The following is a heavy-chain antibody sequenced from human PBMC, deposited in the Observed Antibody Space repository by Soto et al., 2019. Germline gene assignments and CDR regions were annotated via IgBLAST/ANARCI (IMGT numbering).Heavy chain of an antibody. CDR1: GFTFSSYS. CDR2: ISSSSSYI. Sequence: EVQLVESGGGLVKPGGSLRLSCAASGFTFSSYSMNWVRQAPGKGLEWVSSISSSSSYIYYADSVKGRFTISRDNAKNSLYLQMNSLRADDTAVYYCARTVVVPAAIDYGMDVWGQGTTVTVSS. CDR3: ARTVVVPAAIDYGMDV. J-gene: IGHJ6*02. V-gene: IGHV3-21*01. D-gene: IGHD2-2*01.